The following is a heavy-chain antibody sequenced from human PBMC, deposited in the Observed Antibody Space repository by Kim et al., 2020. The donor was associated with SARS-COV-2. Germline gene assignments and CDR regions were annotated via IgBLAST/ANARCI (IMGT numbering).Heavy chain of an antibody. J-gene: IGHJ3*02. D-gene: IGHD2-15*01. Sequence: SETLSLTCTVSGGSISSSSYYWGWIRQPPGKGLEWIGSIYYSGSTYYNPSLKSRVTISVDTSKNQFSLKLSSVTAADTAVYYCARLGYCSGGSCYSLSFDIWGQGTMVTVSS. CDR2: IYYSGST. V-gene: IGHV4-39*01. CDR1: GGSISSSSYY. CDR3: ARLGYCSGGSCYSLSFDI.